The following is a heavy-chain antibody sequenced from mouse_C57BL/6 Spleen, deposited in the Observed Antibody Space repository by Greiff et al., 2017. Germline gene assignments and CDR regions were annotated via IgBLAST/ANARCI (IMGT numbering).Heavy chain of an antibody. V-gene: IGHV1-52*01. CDR2: IDPSDSET. D-gene: IGHD2-2*01. CDR3: SRSTRVTTGVGFDY. J-gene: IGHJ2*01. CDR1: GYTFTSYW. Sequence: QVQLQQPGAELVRPGSSVKLSCKASGYTFTSYWMHWVKQRPIQGLEWIGNIDPSDSETHYNQKVNDKATLTVDKSSSTAYIQLSSLTSEDSAVYYWSRSTRVTTGVGFDYWGQGTTLTVSS.